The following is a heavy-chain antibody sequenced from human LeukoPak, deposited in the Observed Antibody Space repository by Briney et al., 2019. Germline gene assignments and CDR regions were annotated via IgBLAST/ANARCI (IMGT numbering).Heavy chain of an antibody. J-gene: IGHJ4*02. CDR1: GFTFSKYA. CDR2: ISGSGGNT. V-gene: IGHV3-23*01. Sequence: GGSLRLSCAASGFTFSKYAMTWVRQAPGKGLESVSGISGSGGNTYYADSVKGRFTISRDNAKDTLFLQMNSLRAEDTAVYYCAKDPKGTTVTTYCFVYWGRGTLVTVSS. D-gene: IGHD4-17*01. CDR3: AKDPKGTTVTTYCFVY.